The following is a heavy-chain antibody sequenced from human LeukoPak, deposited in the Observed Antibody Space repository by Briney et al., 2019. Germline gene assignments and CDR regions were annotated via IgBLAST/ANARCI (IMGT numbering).Heavy chain of an antibody. CDR1: GFTLSSYW. CDR3: ARGSYGMDV. J-gene: IGHJ6*02. Sequence: GGSLRLSCAASGFTLSSYWMSWVRQAPGKELEWVANIKQDGSERYYVHSVKGRFTISRDNAENSLYLQMNSLRAEDTAVYYCARGSYGMDVWGQGTTVTVSS. V-gene: IGHV3-7*03. CDR2: IKQDGSER.